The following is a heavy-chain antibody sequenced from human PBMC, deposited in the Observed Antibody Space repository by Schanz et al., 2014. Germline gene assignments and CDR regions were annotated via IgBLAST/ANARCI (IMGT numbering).Heavy chain of an antibody. J-gene: IGHJ4*02. CDR1: GGTFSSYT. CDR3: ARGYGDSPTDF. D-gene: IGHD4-17*01. Sequence: QVQLVQSGAEVKKPGSSVNVSFEASGGTFSSYTISWVRQAPGQGLEWMGRIIPILGIANYAQKFQGRVTITADRSTSTAYMELSSLRSEDTAVYYCARGYGDSPTDFWGQGTLVTVSS. CDR2: IIPILGIA. V-gene: IGHV1-69*02.